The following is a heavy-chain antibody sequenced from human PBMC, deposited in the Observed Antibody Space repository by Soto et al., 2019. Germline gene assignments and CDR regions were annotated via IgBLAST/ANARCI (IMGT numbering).Heavy chain of an antibody. CDR3: ARGPTYYYGSGTPYPIYYYYYYGMKG. Sequence: WETLSLTCAVYVGSFSGYYWSWIRQPPGKGLEWIGEINHSGSTTYNPSLKSRVTISVDTSKNQFSLKLSSVTAADTAVYYCARGPTYYYGSGTPYPIYYYYYYGMKGWGQGTTVNVSS. D-gene: IGHD3-10*01. CDR2: INHSGST. CDR1: VGSFSGYY. J-gene: IGHJ6*01. V-gene: IGHV4-34*01.